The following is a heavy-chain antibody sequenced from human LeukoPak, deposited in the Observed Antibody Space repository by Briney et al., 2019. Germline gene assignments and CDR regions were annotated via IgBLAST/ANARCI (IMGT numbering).Heavy chain of an antibody. Sequence: GASVKVSSMASGYTFTSYDINGVRQATGRGVEWMGWMSPNRGKRGYAQNLQGRVTMTRNTSLRTAYIEMSSLRYEETAVCYSARDFNGILAGGYYYYYMDVWGKGTTVTVSS. J-gene: IGHJ6*03. CDR3: ARDFNGILAGGYYYYYMDV. V-gene: IGHV1-8*01. CDR2: MSPNRGKR. D-gene: IGHD3-9*01. CDR1: GYTFTSYD.